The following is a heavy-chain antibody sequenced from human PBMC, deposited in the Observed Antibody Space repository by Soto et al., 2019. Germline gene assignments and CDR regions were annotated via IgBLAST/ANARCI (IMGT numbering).Heavy chain of an antibody. V-gene: IGHV4-39*01. CDR2: IYYSGST. J-gene: IGHJ6*02. Sequence: PSETLSLTCTVSGGSISSSSYYWGWIRQPPGKGLEWIGRIYYSGSTYYKQSLKSRVTISVDTSKNQISLKLSSVTAADTAVYYCARLESAGEDYYYGMDVWGQGTTVT. D-gene: IGHD3-10*01. CDR1: GGSISSSSYY. CDR3: ARLESAGEDYYYGMDV.